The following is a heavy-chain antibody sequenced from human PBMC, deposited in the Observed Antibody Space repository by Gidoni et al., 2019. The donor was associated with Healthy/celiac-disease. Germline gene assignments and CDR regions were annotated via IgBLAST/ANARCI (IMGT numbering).Heavy chain of an antibody. J-gene: IGHJ4*02. CDR1: GFTFSSYG. Sequence: GFTFSSYGMHWVRQAPGKGLEWVAVISYDGSNKYYADSVKGRFTISRDNSKNTLYLQMNSLRAEDTAVYYCARRGMVATTTDYWGQGTLVTVSS. CDR3: ARRGMVATTTDY. CDR2: ISYDGSNK. V-gene: IGHV3-30*03. D-gene: IGHD5-12*01.